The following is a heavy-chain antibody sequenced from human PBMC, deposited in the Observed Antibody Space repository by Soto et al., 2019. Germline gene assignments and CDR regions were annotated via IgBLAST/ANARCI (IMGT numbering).Heavy chain of an antibody. CDR2: IYYSGNT. Sequence: SETLSLTCTVSGGSTSSDNYWSWIRQPSGKGLEWIGHIYYSGNTDYNPSLKSRLAISIDTSKNQFSLKLSSVTAADTAVYFCAREGGESSDGLYYFDSWGQGSLVTVSS. CDR1: GGSTSSDNY. V-gene: IGHV4-30-4*01. CDR3: AREGGESSDGLYYFDS. D-gene: IGHD3-16*01. J-gene: IGHJ4*02.